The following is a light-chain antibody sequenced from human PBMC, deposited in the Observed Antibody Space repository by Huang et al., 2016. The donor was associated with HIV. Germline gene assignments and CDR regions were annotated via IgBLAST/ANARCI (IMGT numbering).Light chain of an antibody. CDR2: WAA. Sequence: DIIMTQSPDSLAVSLGERATLNCRSSQSVYSSSTSKDYMAWFQQKPGQPPRLLLFWAATREAGVPDRCSGSGSGTHFTLTIANVEAEDAAIYYCQQYYSSPQTFGQGTRVEVK. CDR3: QQYYSSPQT. J-gene: IGKJ1*01. CDR1: QSVYSSSTSKDY. V-gene: IGKV4-1*01.